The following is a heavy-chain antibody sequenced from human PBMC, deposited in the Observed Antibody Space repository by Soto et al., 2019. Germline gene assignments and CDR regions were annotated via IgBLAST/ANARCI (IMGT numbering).Heavy chain of an antibody. Sequence: EVQLVESGGGLVQPGGSLRLSCAASGFTFSSYVMHWVRQAPGKGLEYVSVISSNGGSTYYANSVKGRFTISRDNSKNELYHQTGSLIAEDEAVYYCARCSGGYHREYWGQGTLVTVS. D-gene: IGHD2-15*01. V-gene: IGHV3-64*01. CDR3: ARCSGGYHREY. CDR1: GFTFSSYV. J-gene: IGHJ4*02. CDR2: ISSNGGST.